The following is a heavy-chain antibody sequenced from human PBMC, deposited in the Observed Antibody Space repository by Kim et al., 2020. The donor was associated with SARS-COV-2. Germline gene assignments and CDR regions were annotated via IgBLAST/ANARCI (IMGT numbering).Heavy chain of an antibody. CDR1: GSSVSSSY. J-gene: IGHJ4*02. Sequence: GGSLRLSCAASGSSVSSSYMTWVRQAPGKGLEWVSAIHHAGSTYYADSSKGRFTTSRDIPKDTPFLQLNSLRAADTAAYYCSRSTGEADSDYWCQGILVT. V-gene: IGHV3-53*01. CDR3: SRSTGEADSDY. D-gene: IGHD7-27*01. CDR2: IHHAGST.